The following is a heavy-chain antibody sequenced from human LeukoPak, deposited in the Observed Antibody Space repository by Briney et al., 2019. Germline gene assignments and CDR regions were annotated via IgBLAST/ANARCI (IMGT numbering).Heavy chain of an antibody. V-gene: IGHV3-48*01. CDR2: ISSSSSTM. CDR1: GFTFSSYS. Sequence: GGSLRLSCAASGFTFSSYSMNWVRQAPGKGLEWVSYISSSSSTMYYADSVKGRFTISRDNAKNSLYLQMNGLRAEDTAVYYCAREEEGATSYWGQGTLVTVSS. D-gene: IGHD1-26*01. J-gene: IGHJ4*02. CDR3: AREEEGATSY.